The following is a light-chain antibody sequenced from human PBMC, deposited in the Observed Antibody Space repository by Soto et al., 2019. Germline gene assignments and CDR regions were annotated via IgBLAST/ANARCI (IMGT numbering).Light chain of an antibody. J-gene: IGKJ3*01. CDR1: QSVLYSSNNKNY. CDR2: WAS. V-gene: IGKV4-1*01. CDR3: QQYYSTLFT. Sequence: TLAPDSLAVSLGERATINCKSSQSVLYSSNNKNYLAWYQQKPGQPPKLLIYWASTRESGVPERFSGSGSGTDFTLTINSLQAEDVAVYYCQQYYSTLFTFGPGTKVDIK.